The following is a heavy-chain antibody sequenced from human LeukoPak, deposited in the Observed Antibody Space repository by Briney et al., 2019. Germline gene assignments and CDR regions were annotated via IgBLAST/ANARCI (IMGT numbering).Heavy chain of an antibody. CDR3: AKDPFVEMATPYFSY. Sequence: PGGSLRLSCAASGFTFDDYAMHWVRQAPGKGLEWVSGISWNSGSIGYADSVKGRFTISRDNAKNSLYLQMNSLRAEDTALYYCAKDPFVEMATPYFSYWGQGTLVTVSS. D-gene: IGHD5-24*01. CDR1: GFTFDDYA. CDR2: ISWNSGSI. J-gene: IGHJ4*02. V-gene: IGHV3-9*01.